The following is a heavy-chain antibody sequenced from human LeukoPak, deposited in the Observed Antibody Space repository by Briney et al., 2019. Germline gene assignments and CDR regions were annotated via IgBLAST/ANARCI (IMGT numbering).Heavy chain of an antibody. CDR1: GFTFSSYA. V-gene: IGHV3-23*01. D-gene: IGHD3-22*01. Sequence: GGSLRLSCAASGFTFSSYAMSWIRQAPGKGLQWVSGISGSGGSTYYADSVRGRFTVSRDNSKNTLYLQMNSLRGEDTAVYYCAKDPYDSGGYSATSFDHWGQGTLVTVSS. CDR3: AKDPYDSGGYSATSFDH. J-gene: IGHJ4*02. CDR2: ISGSGGST.